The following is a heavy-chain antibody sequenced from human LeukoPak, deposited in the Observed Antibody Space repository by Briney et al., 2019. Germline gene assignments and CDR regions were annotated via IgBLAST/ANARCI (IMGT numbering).Heavy chain of an antibody. CDR3: ARDKQPGDY. Sequence: SETLSLTCTVSGGSMSRYYWSWIRQPPGKGLEWLGYIFYSGGTHYNPSLKSRVTVSVDTSKNQFSLKLSSVTAADTAVYYRARDKQPGDYWGQGTLVTVSS. CDR2: IFYSGGT. V-gene: IGHV4-59*01. CDR1: GGSMSRYY. J-gene: IGHJ4*02. D-gene: IGHD5-18*01.